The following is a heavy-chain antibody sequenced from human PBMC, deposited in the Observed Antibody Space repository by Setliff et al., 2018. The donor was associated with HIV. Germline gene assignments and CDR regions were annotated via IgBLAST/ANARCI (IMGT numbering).Heavy chain of an antibody. CDR1: GGSLSGYH. Sequence: KTSETLSLTCAVYGGSLSGYHWSWIRRSPEKGLEWIGEINHSGSTNYNPSLKSRVTMSVDTSKNQFSLKLSSVTAADTAVYYCARGGGYDRSGYYPFDYWGQGTPVTVSS. J-gene: IGHJ4*02. CDR2: INHSGST. CDR3: ARGGGYDRSGYYPFDY. V-gene: IGHV4-34*01. D-gene: IGHD3-22*01.